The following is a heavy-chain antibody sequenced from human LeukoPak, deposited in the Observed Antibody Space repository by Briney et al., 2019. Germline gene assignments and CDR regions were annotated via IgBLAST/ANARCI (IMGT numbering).Heavy chain of an antibody. J-gene: IGHJ4*02. CDR1: GGSISSYY. D-gene: IGHD4-17*01. CDR2: IYYSGST. CDR3: ARLRSGGYFEY. Sequence: SETLSLTCTVSGGSISSYYWSWIRQPPGKGLEWIGYIYYSGSTNYNPSLESRVTISVDTSKNQFSLKLNSVTAADTAVYYCARLRSGGYFEYWGQGTLVTVSS. V-gene: IGHV4-59*01.